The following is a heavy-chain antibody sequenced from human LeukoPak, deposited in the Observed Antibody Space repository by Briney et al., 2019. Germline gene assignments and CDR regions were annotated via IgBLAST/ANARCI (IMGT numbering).Heavy chain of an antibody. CDR3: AKDRSRPQLLLHDY. D-gene: IGHD2-15*01. J-gene: IGHJ4*02. CDR2: ISISSNYI. CDR1: GFTFSRYS. V-gene: IGHV3-21*04. Sequence: PGGSLRLSCAASGFTFSRYSMNWVRQAPGKGLEWVSSISISSNYIYYTDSVKGRCTISRDNGKNSLYLQMNSLRAEDTAVYYCAKDRSRPQLLLHDYWGQGTLVTVSS.